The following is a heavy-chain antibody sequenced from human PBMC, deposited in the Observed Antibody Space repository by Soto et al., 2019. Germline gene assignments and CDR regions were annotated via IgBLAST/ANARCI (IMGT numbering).Heavy chain of an antibody. V-gene: IGHV1-46*01. D-gene: IGHD3-22*01. CDR2: INPSGGST. CDR1: GYTFTSYY. CDR3: ARDLHYDSSGYGLGAFDI. Sequence: ASVKVSCKASGYTFTSYYMHWVRQAPGQGLEWMGIINPSGGSTSYAQKFQGRVTMTRDTSTSTAYVELRSLRSDDTAVYYCARDLHYDSSGYGLGAFDIWGQGTMVTVSS. J-gene: IGHJ3*02.